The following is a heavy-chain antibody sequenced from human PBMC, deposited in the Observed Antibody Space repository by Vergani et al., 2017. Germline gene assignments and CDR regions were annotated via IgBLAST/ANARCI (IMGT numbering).Heavy chain of an antibody. CDR2: IYHSGST. D-gene: IGHD3-10*01. CDR1: GYSISSGYY. V-gene: IGHV4-38-2*01. J-gene: IGHJ4*02. Sequence: QVQLQESGPGLVKPSETLSLTCAVSGYSISSGYYWGWIRQPPGKGREWIGSIYHSGSTYYNPSLKSRVTISVDTSKNQFSLKLSSVTAADTAVYYCARLFYGSGSYAPIDYWGQGTLVTVSS. CDR3: ARLFYGSGSYAPIDY.